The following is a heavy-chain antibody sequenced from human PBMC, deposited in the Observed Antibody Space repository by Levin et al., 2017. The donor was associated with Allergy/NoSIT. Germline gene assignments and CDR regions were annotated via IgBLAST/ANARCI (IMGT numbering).Heavy chain of an antibody. CDR3: ARDPYGSSRGDGMDG. D-gene: IGHD6-13*01. CDR1: GFSFNSYW. V-gene: IGHV3-7*01. CDR2: VNQDGSGQ. Sequence: PGGSLRLSCAASGFSFNSYWMSWVRQDPAKGLEWVANVNQDGSGQEYLDSVKGRFTISRDNAKSSLYLQMHSLRTEDTAVYYCARDPYGSSRGDGMDGWGQGTTVIVSS. J-gene: IGHJ6*02.